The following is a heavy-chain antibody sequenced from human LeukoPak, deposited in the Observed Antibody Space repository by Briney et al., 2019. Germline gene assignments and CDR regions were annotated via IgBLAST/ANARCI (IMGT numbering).Heavy chain of an antibody. D-gene: IGHD5-18*01. Sequence: KTSETLSLTCTVSGGSISSYYWSWIRQPPGKGLEWIGYIYYSGSTNYNPSLKSRVTISVDTSKNQFSLKLSSVTAADTAVYYCARASRGYSYVDNWGQGTLVTVSS. CDR1: GGSISSYY. CDR2: IYYSGST. J-gene: IGHJ4*02. V-gene: IGHV4-59*01. CDR3: ARASRGYSYVDN.